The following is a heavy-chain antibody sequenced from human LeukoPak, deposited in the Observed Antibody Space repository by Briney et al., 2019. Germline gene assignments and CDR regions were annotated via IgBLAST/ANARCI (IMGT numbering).Heavy chain of an antibody. Sequence: SETLSLTCAVSGYSISSGYYWGWIRQPPGKGLEWIGSIYHSGSTCYNPSLKSRVTISVDTSKNQFSLKLSSVTAADTAVYYCARGIVVVVAATRADAFDIWGQGTMVTVSS. CDR2: IYHSGST. CDR3: ARGIVVVVAATRADAFDI. CDR1: GYSISSGYY. J-gene: IGHJ3*02. V-gene: IGHV4-38-2*01. D-gene: IGHD2-15*01.